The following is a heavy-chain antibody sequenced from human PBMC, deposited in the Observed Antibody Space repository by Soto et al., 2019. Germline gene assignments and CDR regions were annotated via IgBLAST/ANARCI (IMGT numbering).Heavy chain of an antibody. CDR1: GGSISSGGYY. CDR2: IYYSGST. Sequence: SATLSLTCTVSGGSISSGGYYWSWIRQHPGKGLEWIGYIYYSGSTYYNPSLKSRVTISVDTSKNQFSLKLSSVTAADTAVYYCARATSSGYYPAPYYFDYWGQGTLVTVSS. V-gene: IGHV4-31*03. CDR3: ARATSSGYYPAPYYFDY. J-gene: IGHJ4*02. D-gene: IGHD3-22*01.